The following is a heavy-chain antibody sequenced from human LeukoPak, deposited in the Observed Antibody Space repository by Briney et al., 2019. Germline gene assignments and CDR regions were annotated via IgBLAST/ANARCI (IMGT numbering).Heavy chain of an antibody. CDR3: ARGTAGYHSSYFDY. V-gene: IGHV3-74*01. CDR2: INSDGSAT. CDR1: GFTFGSPW. J-gene: IGHJ4*02. D-gene: IGHD3-16*02. Sequence: GGSLRLSCAASGFTFGSPWMHWVRQAPGKGLVWVSRINSDGSATAYADSVKGRFTISRDNAENTLYLQMNSLRAEDAAVYYCARGTAGYHSSYFDYWGQGTLVTVSS.